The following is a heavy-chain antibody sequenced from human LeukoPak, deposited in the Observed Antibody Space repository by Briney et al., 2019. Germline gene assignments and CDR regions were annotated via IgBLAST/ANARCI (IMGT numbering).Heavy chain of an antibody. V-gene: IGHV3-74*01. D-gene: IGHD2/OR15-2a*01. CDR2: IDPDGNT. Sequence: GGSLRLSCAASGFTLSTYAMTWVRQAPGKGLVWVSRIDPDGNTDYADSVKGRFTISRDNAKNTLYLQMNSLRAEDTAVYRCARDVRGPHDFWGQGTLVTVSS. CDR1: GFTLSTYA. CDR3: ARDVRGPHDF. J-gene: IGHJ4*02.